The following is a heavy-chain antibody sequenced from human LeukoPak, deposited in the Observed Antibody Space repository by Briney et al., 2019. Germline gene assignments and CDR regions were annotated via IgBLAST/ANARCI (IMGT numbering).Heavy chain of an antibody. D-gene: IGHD6-13*01. V-gene: IGHV3-7*04. J-gene: IGHJ4*02. Sequence: GGSLRLSCAASGFTFSSYWMSWVRQAPGKGLEWVANIKEDGSERYYVDSVKGRFTISRDNAKGSLYVQLNSLRAEDTAVYFCARARSSSRKYSSFDFWGQGTLVTVSS. CDR2: IKEDGSER. CDR1: GFTFSSYW. CDR3: ARARSSSRKYSSFDF.